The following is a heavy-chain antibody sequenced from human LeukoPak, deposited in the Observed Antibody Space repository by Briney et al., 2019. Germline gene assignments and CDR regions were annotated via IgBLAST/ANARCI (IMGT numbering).Heavy chain of an antibody. V-gene: IGHV4-39*01. J-gene: IGHJ6*03. CDR1: GGSISSGSYH. CDR2: IYYSGTT. Sequence: SETLSLTCTVSGGSISSGSYHWGWIRQPPGKGLEWIGRIYYSGTTYYTPSLKSRVTISVDTSKNQFSLKLSSVTAADTALYYCARLIYFYYYMDVWGKGTTVTVSS. CDR3: ARLIYFYYYMDV.